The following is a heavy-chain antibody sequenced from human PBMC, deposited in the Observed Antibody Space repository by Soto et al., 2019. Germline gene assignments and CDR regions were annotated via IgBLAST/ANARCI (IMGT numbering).Heavy chain of an antibody. J-gene: IGHJ4*02. D-gene: IGHD3-16*01. CDR3: AKGGITAPRYY. CDR1: GFTFSSSA. CDR2: ISASGDST. Sequence: AGGSLRLSCSASGFTFSSSAMGWVRQAPGKGLEWVSSISASGDSTPYADSVKGRFTISRDNSKNTVYLQMNSLRVEDTALYYCAKGGITAPRYYWGQGTLVTVSS. V-gene: IGHV3-23*01.